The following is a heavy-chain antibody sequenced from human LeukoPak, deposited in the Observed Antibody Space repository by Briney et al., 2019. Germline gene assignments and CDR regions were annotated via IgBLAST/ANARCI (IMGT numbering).Heavy chain of an antibody. D-gene: IGHD6-19*01. CDR1: GFTFSNAW. J-gene: IGHJ4*02. V-gene: IGHV3-15*01. CDR3: TTDRGGWYYFDY. CDR2: IKSKTDGGTT. Sequence: GGSLRLSCAASGFTFSNAWMSWVRQAPGKGLEWVGRIKSKTDGGTTDYAAPVKDRFTISRDDSKNTLYLQMNSLKTEDTAVYYCTTDRGGWYYFDYWGQGTLVTVSS.